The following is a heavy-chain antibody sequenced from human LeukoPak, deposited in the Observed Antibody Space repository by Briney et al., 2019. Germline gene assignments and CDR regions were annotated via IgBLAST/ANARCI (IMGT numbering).Heavy chain of an antibody. V-gene: IGHV3-23*01. D-gene: IGHD5-18*01. CDR3: AGTGHNYGTPLNY. J-gene: IGHJ4*02. CDR2: ITDSGTGT. Sequence: PGGSLRLSCAASGFTFSSYALSWVRQAPGKGLEWVSGITDSGTGTYYADSVKGRFTISRDNSENTVYLQMGSLRAEDTAVYYCAGTGHNYGTPLNYWGQGTLVTVSS. CDR1: GFTFSSYA.